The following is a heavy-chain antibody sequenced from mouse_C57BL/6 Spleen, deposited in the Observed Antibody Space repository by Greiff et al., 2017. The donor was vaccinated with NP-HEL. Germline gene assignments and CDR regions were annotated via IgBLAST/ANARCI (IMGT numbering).Heavy chain of an antibody. J-gene: IGHJ1*03. CDR2: INPSSGYT. D-gene: IGHD1-1*01. Sequence: QVQLQQSGAELARPGASVKMSCKASGYTFTSYTMHWVKQRPGQGLEWIGYINPSSGYTKYNQKFKDKATLTADKSSSTAYMQLSSLTSEDSAVYYCARSPLTTVVAKGYCDVWGTGTTVTVSS. CDR1: GYTFTSYT. CDR3: ARSPLTTVVAKGYCDV. V-gene: IGHV1-4*01.